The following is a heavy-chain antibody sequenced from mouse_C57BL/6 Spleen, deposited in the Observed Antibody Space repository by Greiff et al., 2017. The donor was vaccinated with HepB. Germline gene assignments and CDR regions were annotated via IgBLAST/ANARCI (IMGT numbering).Heavy chain of an antibody. Sequence: QVQLKQPGTELVKPGASVKLSCKASGYTFTSYWMHWVKQRPGQGLEWIGNINPSNGGTNYNEKFKSKATLTVEKSSSTAYMQLSSLTSEDSAVYYCARGGLDGNYVLYAMDYWGQGTSVTVSS. V-gene: IGHV1-53*01. CDR2: INPSNGGT. D-gene: IGHD2-1*01. J-gene: IGHJ4*01. CDR3: ARGGLDGNYVLYAMDY. CDR1: GYTFTSYW.